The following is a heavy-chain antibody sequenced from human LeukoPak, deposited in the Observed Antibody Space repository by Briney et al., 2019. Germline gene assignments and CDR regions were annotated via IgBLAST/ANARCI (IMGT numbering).Heavy chain of an antibody. J-gene: IGHJ6*02. D-gene: IGHD2-21*02. CDR3: AKATPRAYCGGDCYLNRYYYYYGMDV. CDR2: ISGSGGST. Sequence: GGSLRLSCAASGFTFSSYAMSWVRQAPGKGLEWVSAISGSGGSTYYADSVKGRFTISRDNSKNTLYLQMNSLRAEDTAVYYCAKATPRAYCGGDCYLNRYYYYYGMDVWGQGTTVTVSS. V-gene: IGHV3-23*01. CDR1: GFTFSSYA.